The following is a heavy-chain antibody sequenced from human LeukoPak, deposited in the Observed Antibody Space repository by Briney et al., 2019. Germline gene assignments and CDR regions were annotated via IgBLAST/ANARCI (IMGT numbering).Heavy chain of an antibody. Sequence: SVKVSCKASGGTFSSYAISWVRQAPGQGLEWMGGIIPIFGTANYAQKFQGRVTITADESASTAYMELSSLRSEDTAVYYCAREVNGRGDYVWGSYRYLDYWGQGTLVTVSS. D-gene: IGHD3-16*02. J-gene: IGHJ4*02. V-gene: IGHV1-69*13. CDR3: AREVNGRGDYVWGSYRYLDY. CDR2: IIPIFGTA. CDR1: GGTFSSYA.